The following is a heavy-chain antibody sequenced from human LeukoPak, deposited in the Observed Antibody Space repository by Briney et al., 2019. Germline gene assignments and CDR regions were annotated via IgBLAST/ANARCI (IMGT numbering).Heavy chain of an antibody. D-gene: IGHD6-19*01. CDR3: AKVRWDNSGWYYLDN. CDR1: GFSFSTYG. CDR2: VSTSGETT. J-gene: IGHJ4*02. Sequence: GGSLRLSCVGSGFSFSTYGMTWVRQAPGKGLEWVSSVSTSGETTYYADSVKGRFTISRDNSKNTLYLQMNSLRAEDSAVYYCAKVRWDNSGWYYLDNWGQGTLVTVSS. V-gene: IGHV3-23*01.